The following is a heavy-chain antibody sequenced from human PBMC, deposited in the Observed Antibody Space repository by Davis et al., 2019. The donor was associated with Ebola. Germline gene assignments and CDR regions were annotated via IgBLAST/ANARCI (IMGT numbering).Heavy chain of an antibody. V-gene: IGHV1-46*01. CDR2: INPSGGST. CDR3: ARGRDGFTYDF. D-gene: IGHD5-24*01. CDR1: GYTFSSYY. J-gene: IGHJ4*02. Sequence: ASVKVSCKASGYTFSSYYLNWVRQAPGQGLEWMGIINPSGGSTNYAQKFQGRVTITADKSTSTAYMELSSLRSEDTAVYYCARGRDGFTYDFWGQGTLVTVSS.